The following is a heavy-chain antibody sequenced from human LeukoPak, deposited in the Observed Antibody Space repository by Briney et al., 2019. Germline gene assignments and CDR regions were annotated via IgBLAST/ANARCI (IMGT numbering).Heavy chain of an antibody. CDR2: IYYSGST. CDR1: GYSITNYY. D-gene: IGHD3-3*01. V-gene: IGHV4-59*08. Sequence: SETLSLTCTVSGYSITNYYWSWLRQPPGKGLEWISYIYYSGSTNYNPSLTSRVTISLDTSKNQFSLKLSSVTAADTAVYYCARRRGDFWSDYYAFDYWGQGTLVTISS. J-gene: IGHJ4*02. CDR3: ARRRGDFWSDYYAFDY.